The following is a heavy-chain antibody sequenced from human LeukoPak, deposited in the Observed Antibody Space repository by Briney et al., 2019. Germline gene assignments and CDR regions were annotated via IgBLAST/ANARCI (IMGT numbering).Heavy chain of an antibody. CDR2: INHSGST. J-gene: IGHJ4*02. D-gene: IGHD6-19*01. V-gene: IGHV4-34*01. CDR3: ARRGSGWVLSVDY. Sequence: SETLSLTCAVYGGSFSGYYWSWIRQPPGKGLEWIGEINHSGSTNYNPSLTSRVTISVDTSKNQFSLKLSSVTAADTAVYYCARRGSGWVLSVDYWGQGTLVTVSS. CDR1: GGSFSGYY.